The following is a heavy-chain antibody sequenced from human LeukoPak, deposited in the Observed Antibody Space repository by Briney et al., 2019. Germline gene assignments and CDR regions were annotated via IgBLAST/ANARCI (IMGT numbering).Heavy chain of an antibody. CDR1: GFTFSDYY. D-gene: IGHD2-15*01. V-gene: IGHV3-11*06. J-gene: IGHJ4*02. CDR2: NSSSSSYT. Sequence: GGSLRLSCAASGFTFSDYYMSWIRQAPGKGLEWVSYNSSSSSYTNYADSVKGRFTISRDNAKNSLYLQMNSLRAEDTAVYYCARELGYCSGGSCYSDYWGQGTLVTVSS. CDR3: ARELGYCSGGSCYSDY.